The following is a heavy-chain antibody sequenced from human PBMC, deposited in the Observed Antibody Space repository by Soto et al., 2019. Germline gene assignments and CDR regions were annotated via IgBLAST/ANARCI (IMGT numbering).Heavy chain of an antibody. CDR1: GFTFSTYS. CDR2: ISYDGSNK. D-gene: IGHD3-9*01. V-gene: IGHV3-30-3*01. J-gene: IGHJ4*02. Sequence: QVQLVESGGGVVPPGRSLRLSCAASGFTFSTYSMYWVRQAPGKGLEWVAVISYDGSNKYEADSMKDRFTISRDNSKNALYLPMNSLRAAETAVYYCARTYYDIWTSHPGAFCDYGGQGTRVTGSS. CDR3: ARTYYDIWTSHPGAFCDY.